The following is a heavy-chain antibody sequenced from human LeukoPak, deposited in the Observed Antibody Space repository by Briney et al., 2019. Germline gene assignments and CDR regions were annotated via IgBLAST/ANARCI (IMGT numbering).Heavy chain of an antibody. CDR3: ARDSLKRTNPLFDY. CDR2: ISAYNGNT. J-gene: IGHJ4*02. D-gene: IGHD1-14*01. V-gene: IGHV1-18*01. Sequence: GASVKVSCKASGYTFTSYGISWVRQAPGQGLEWMGWISAYNGNTNYAQKLQGRVTMTTDTSTSTAYMELRSLRSDDTAVNYCARDSLKRTNPLFDYWGQGTLVTVSS. CDR1: GYTFTSYG.